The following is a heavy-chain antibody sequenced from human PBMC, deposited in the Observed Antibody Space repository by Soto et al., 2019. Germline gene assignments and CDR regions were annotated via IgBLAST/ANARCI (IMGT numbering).Heavy chain of an antibody. CDR3: AKGGRQRQVTSDFNN. V-gene: IGHV3-30*18. CDR2: VSHDGRNT. Sequence: VQLVESGGGVVQPGRSLRLSCAASGFTFSDYAMHWVRQAPGKGLEWVAVVSHDGRNTHYADSVKGRFTISRDSSKKTISLDMASVRAEETAVYYCAKGGRQRQVTSDFNNWGQGDLVTVSS. D-gene: IGHD6-25*01. J-gene: IGHJ4*02. CDR1: GFTFSDYA.